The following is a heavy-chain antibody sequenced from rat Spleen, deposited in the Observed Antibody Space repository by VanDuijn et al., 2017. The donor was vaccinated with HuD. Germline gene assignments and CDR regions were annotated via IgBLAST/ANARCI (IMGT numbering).Heavy chain of an antibody. J-gene: IGHJ3*01. Sequence: EVQLQESGPGLVKPSQSLSLTCSVTGYSITSYYWGWIRKFPGNKMAWIGHISYSGSTIYNPSLKSRISITRDTSKNQFFLQLNSVTTEDTATYYCTTVIQGHGFAYWGQGTLVTVSS. D-gene: IGHD1-1*01. CDR2: ISYSGST. V-gene: IGHV3-1*01. CDR3: TTVIQGHGFAY. CDR1: GYSITSYY.